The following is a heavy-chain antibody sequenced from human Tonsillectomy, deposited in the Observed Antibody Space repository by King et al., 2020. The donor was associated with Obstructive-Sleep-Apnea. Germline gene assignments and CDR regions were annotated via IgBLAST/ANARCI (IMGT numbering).Heavy chain of an antibody. D-gene: IGHD3-3*01. J-gene: IGHJ4*02. Sequence: DVQLVESGGGLVQPGRSLRLSCRASGFTFGDYAMSWFRQAPGRGLEWVGFIRSKGYGGTTEYAASVKGRFTISRDDSKSIAYLQMNSLKTEDTAIYYCTREQDPYAFWSGPSDNWGQGTLVTVSS. V-gene: IGHV3-49*03. CDR3: TREQDPYAFWSGPSDN. CDR2: IRSKGYGGTT. CDR1: GFTFGDYA.